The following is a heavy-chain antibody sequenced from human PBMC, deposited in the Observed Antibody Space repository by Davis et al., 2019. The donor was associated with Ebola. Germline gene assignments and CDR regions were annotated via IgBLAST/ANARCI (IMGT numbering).Heavy chain of an antibody. J-gene: IGHJ4*02. CDR3: ARPSSGYEASFDY. D-gene: IGHD3-22*01. V-gene: IGHV5-10-1*01. CDR1: GFTFMNYW. Sequence: GGSLRLSCQASGFTFMNYWISWVRQMPGKGLEWMGRIDPSDSYINYSPSSQGHVTITADKSINTAYLQWDSLKASDTAMYYCARPSSGYEASFDYWGQGTPVTVSS. CDR2: IDPSDSYI.